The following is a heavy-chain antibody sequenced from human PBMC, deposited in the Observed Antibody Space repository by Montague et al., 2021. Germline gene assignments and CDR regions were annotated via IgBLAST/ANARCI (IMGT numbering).Heavy chain of an antibody. CDR1: GYSISSGYY. J-gene: IGHJ4*02. V-gene: IGHV4-38-2*02. CDR3: ARDREAAPFDY. Sequence: SETLSLTCTVSGYSISSGYYWGWIRQPPGKGLEWIGSIFHSGSTNYNPSPKSRVTISVDTSKNQFSLQLTSVTAADTALYYCARDREAAPFDYWGQGTLVTVSS. CDR2: IFHSGST. D-gene: IGHD2-15*01.